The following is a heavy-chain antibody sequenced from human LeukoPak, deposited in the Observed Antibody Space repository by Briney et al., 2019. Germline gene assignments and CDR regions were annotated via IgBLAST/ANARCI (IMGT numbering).Heavy chain of an antibody. J-gene: IGHJ2*01. Sequence: SQTLSLTCTVSGGSISSGDYYWSWIRQPPGTGLEWLGYIYYSGSTYYNPSLKSRVTISVDTSKNQFSLKLSSVTAADTAVYYCATRGGYSYGLSLQYFDLWGRGTLVTVSS. V-gene: IGHV4-30-4*01. CDR3: ATRGGYSYGLSLQYFDL. D-gene: IGHD5-18*01. CDR2: IYYSGST. CDR1: GGSISSGDYY.